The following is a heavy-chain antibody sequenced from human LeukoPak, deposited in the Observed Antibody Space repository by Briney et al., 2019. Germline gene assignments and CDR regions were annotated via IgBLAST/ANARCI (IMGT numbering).Heavy chain of an antibody. D-gene: IGHD1-26*01. CDR2: ISSSGSTI. Sequence: GGSLRLPCAASGFTFSSYEMNWVRQAPGKGLEWVSYISSSGSTIYYADSVKGRFTISRDNAKNSLYLQMNSLRAEDTAVYYCARVSGSPTFHYYFDYWGQGTLVTVSS. J-gene: IGHJ4*02. CDR1: GFTFSSYE. CDR3: ARVSGSPTFHYYFDY. V-gene: IGHV3-48*03.